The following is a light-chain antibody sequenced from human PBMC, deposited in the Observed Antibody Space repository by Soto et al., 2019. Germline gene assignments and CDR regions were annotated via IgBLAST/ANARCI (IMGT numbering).Light chain of an antibody. CDR1: QSINNL. CDR3: QQYEAYPVT. Sequence: DVQMTQSPSTLSASVGDRVNITCRASQSINNLLAWYQQKPGKAPKFLIYDVSTLESGVPSRFSGNGSGTEFTLTISSLQPIDSATYYCQQYEAYPVTFGRGTKVDI. CDR2: DVS. J-gene: IGKJ2*01. V-gene: IGKV1-5*01.